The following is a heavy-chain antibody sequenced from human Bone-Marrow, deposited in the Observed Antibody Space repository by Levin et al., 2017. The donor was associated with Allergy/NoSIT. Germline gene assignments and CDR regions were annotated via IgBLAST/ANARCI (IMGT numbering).Heavy chain of an antibody. Sequence: KISCKASGDTFSSYIFIWVRQAPGQGLDWMGGIIPMFGTGKYAQKFRDRVAIVADESTRTVYLDLRNLRSDDTAVYFCARGYGCGGDCYSLIDWGQGTLVTVSS. CDR2: IIPMFGTG. J-gene: IGHJ4*02. CDR1: GDTFSSYI. V-gene: IGHV1-69*01. D-gene: IGHD2-21*02. CDR3: ARGYGCGGDCYSLID.